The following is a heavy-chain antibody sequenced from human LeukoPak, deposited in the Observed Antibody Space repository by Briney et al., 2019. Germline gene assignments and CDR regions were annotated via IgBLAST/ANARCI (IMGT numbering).Heavy chain of an antibody. J-gene: IGHJ4*02. D-gene: IGHD3-9*01. V-gene: IGHV3-23*01. Sequence: SGGSLRLSCAASGFNFSSYWMSWVRQAPGKGLEWVSAISGSGGSTYYADSVKGRFTISRDNSKNTLYLQMNSLRAEDTAVYYCATHYDILTVYYWGQGPLVTVSS. CDR2: ISGSGGST. CDR1: GFNFSSYW. CDR3: ATHYDILTVYY.